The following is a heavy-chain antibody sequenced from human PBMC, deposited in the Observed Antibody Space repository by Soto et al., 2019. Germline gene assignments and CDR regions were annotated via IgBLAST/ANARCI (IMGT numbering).Heavy chain of an antibody. J-gene: IGHJ6*02. Sequence: GESLKISCKGSGYSFAGYWITWVRQKPGKGLEWMGRIDPSDSQTYYSPSFRGHVTISATKSITTVFLQWSSLKASDTAMYYCARHMEAAAGQFYYYYGMDVWGQGTTVTVSS. CDR2: IDPSDSQT. CDR3: ARHMEAAAGQFYYYYGMDV. CDR1: GYSFAGYW. V-gene: IGHV5-10-1*01. D-gene: IGHD6-13*01.